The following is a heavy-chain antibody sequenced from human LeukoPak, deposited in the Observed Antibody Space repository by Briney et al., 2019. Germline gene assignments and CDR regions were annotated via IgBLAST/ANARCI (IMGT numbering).Heavy chain of an antibody. J-gene: IGHJ4*02. Sequence: GGSLRLSCAASGFTFSSYAMHWVRQAPGKGLEWVAIISNDGSRKYYAHSVEGRFTISRDNSKNTLYLQMDSLRAEDTAVYYCARDRAWNYFDYWGQGTLVTVSS. CDR3: ARDRAWNYFDY. V-gene: IGHV3-30*04. D-gene: IGHD3-3*01. CDR2: ISNDGSRK. CDR1: GFTFSSYA.